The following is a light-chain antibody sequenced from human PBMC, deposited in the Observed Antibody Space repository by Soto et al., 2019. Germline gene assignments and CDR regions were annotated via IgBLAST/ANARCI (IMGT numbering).Light chain of an antibody. V-gene: IGKV1-27*01. CDR2: AAS. CDR1: QGISNY. Sequence: DIQMTQSPSSLSASVGDRVTITCRASQGISNYLAWYQQKPGKVPKLLIYAASTLQSGIPSRFSGSGSGTDFTLSISSLQPEDVATDYCQKYNTAQWTFGQGTKVEIK. CDR3: QKYNTAQWT. J-gene: IGKJ1*01.